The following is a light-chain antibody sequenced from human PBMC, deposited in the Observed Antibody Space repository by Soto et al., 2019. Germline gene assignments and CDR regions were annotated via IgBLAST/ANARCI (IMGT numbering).Light chain of an antibody. V-gene: IGKV1-5*03. CDR3: QHHNSYPLS. CDR1: QSISSW. Sequence: DVQMTQSPSTLSASVGDRVTTTCRTSQSISSWLAWYRQKPWKAPKLLIYKASNLESGVPSSFSGSGSGTEFTLTISNLQPDDFATYYCQHHNSYPLSFGGGTKV. J-gene: IGKJ4*01. CDR2: KAS.